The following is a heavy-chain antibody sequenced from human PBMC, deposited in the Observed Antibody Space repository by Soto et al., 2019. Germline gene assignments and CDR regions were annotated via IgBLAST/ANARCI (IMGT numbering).Heavy chain of an antibody. J-gene: IGHJ4*02. CDR1: GFTVSSNY. D-gene: IGHD3-16*01. Sequence: EVQLVESGGGLVQPGGSLRLSCAASGFTVSSNYMSWVRQAPGKGLEWVSVVYLGGNTYYAESVEDRFTISRDNCQNMLYLQMNRLRAEDTAVYYCAGSVGGGFDYWGQGTLVTVSS. CDR3: AGSVGGGFDY. CDR2: VYLGGNT. V-gene: IGHV3-66*01.